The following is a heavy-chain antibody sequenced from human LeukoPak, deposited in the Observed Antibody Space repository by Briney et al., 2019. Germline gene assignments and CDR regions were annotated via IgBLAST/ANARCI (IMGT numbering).Heavy chain of an antibody. Sequence: GASVKVSCKASGYTFTGYYVHWVRQAPGQGLEWMGWINTNTGNPTYAQGFTGRFVFSLDTSVSTAYLQISSLKAEDTAVYYCARYYSSGWYALPWFDPWGQGTLVTVSS. CDR2: INTNTGNP. D-gene: IGHD6-19*01. CDR1: GYTFTGYY. J-gene: IGHJ5*02. V-gene: IGHV7-4-1*02. CDR3: ARYYSSGWYALPWFDP.